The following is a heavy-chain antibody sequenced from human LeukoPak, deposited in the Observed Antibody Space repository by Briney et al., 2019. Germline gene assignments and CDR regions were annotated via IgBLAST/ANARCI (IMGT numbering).Heavy chain of an antibody. Sequence: ASVKVSCKASGYTFTGYYIHWVRQAPGQGLEWMGWISAYNGNTNYAQKLQGRVTMTTDTSTSTAYMELRSLRSDDTAVYYCARREGASGNFDYWGQGTLVTVSS. CDR3: ARREGASGNFDY. CDR2: ISAYNGNT. D-gene: IGHD3-3*01. V-gene: IGHV1-18*04. J-gene: IGHJ4*02. CDR1: GYTFTGYY.